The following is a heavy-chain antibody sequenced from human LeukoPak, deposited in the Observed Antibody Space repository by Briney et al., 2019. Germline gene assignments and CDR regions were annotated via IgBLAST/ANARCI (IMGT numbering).Heavy chain of an antibody. V-gene: IGHV4-34*01. J-gene: IGHJ4*02. D-gene: IGHD6-6*01. CDR2: INHSGST. CDR1: GGSFSGYY. Sequence: SETLSLTCAVYGGSFSGYYWSWIRPPPGKGPEWIGEINHSGSTNYNPSLKSRATISVDTSKNQFSLKWSSVTAADPAVYYCASGHIAARPSPVYWGQGTLVTVSS. CDR3: ASGHIAARPSPVY.